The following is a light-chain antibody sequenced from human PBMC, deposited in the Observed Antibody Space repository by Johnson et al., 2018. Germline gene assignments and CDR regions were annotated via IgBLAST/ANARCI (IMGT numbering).Light chain of an antibody. CDR1: SSNFGNNY. Sequence: QSVLTQPPSVSAAPGQKATISCSGSSSNFGNNYVSWYQQLPGTAPKLLIYANNKRPPGIPDPFSGSKSGTSATLGITGLQTGDEDAYYCGTWDRSLIAGNVYGTGTKVTVL. V-gene: IGLV1-51*02. J-gene: IGLJ1*01. CDR2: ANN. CDR3: GTWDRSLIAGNV.